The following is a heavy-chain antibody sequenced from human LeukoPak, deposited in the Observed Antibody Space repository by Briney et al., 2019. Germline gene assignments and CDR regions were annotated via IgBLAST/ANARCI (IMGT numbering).Heavy chain of an antibody. J-gene: IGHJ4*02. CDR3: AKGPTYYDSSGYLDY. CDR2: ISGSGGST. CDR1: GFTFSSYA. Sequence: GGSLRLSCAASGFTFSSYAMSWVRQAPGKGLEWVSAISGSGGSTYYADSVKGRFTISRDNSKNTLYLQMNSLRAEDTAVYYCAKGPTYYDSSGYLDYWGQGTLVTVSS. V-gene: IGHV3-23*01. D-gene: IGHD3-22*01.